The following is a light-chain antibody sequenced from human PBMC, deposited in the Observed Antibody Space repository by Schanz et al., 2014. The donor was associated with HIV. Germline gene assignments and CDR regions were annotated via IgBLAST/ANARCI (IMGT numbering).Light chain of an antibody. CDR3: QQRNNWPLT. Sequence: EIVLTQSPGTLSLSPGERVTLSCRASQSVNTNYLAWYQQRPGQAPRLLIYDASSRATGIPDRFSGSGSGTDFTLTISRLEPEDSAVYYCQQRNNWPLTFGGGTKVQIK. CDR2: DAS. CDR1: QSVNTNY. J-gene: IGKJ4*01. V-gene: IGKV3D-20*02.